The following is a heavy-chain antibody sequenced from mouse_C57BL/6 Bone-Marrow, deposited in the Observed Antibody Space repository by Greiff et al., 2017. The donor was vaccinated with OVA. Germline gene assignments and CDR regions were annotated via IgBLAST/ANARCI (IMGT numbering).Heavy chain of an antibody. J-gene: IGHJ4*01. CDR2: INPNNGGT. CDR1: GYTFTDYY. V-gene: IGHV1-26*01. D-gene: IGHD3-2*02. Sequence: EVQLQQSGPELVKPGASVKISCKASGYTFTDYYMNWVKQSHGKSLEWIGDINPNNGGTSYNQKVKGKATLTVDKSSSTAYMELRSLTSEDSAVYYCARPAQVYAMDYWGQGTSVTVSS. CDR3: ARPAQVYAMDY.